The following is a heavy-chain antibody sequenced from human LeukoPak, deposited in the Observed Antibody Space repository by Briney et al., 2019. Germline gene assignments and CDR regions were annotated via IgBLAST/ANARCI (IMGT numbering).Heavy chain of an antibody. CDR1: GYTFTSYE. CDR3: ARAGRNYGMDV. J-gene: IGHJ6*02. Sequence: ASVKVSCKASGYTFTSYEINWVRQAPGQGLEWMGIINPSGGSTSYAQKFQDRVTTTRDTSTSTVYMELSSLRSEDTAVYYCARAGRNYGMDVWGQGTTVTVSS. V-gene: IGHV1-46*01. D-gene: IGHD1-26*01. CDR2: INPSGGST.